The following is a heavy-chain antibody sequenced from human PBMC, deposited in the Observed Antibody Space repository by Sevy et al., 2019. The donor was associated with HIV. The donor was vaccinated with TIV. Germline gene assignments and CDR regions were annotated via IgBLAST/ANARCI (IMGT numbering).Heavy chain of an antibody. CDR3: ARIGMGQTYGTPPWY. V-gene: IGHV3-30-3*01. J-gene: IGHJ4*02. CDR2: MPYDGGNK. Sequence: EGSLRLSCAVSGFTFSRYAMHWVRQAPGKALEWVAVMPYDGGNKYYADSVKGRFTISRDNSKNTLFLHMNSLRAEDTAVYYCARIGMGQTYGTPPWYWGQGTLVTVSS. CDR1: GFTFSRYA. D-gene: IGHD3-10*01.